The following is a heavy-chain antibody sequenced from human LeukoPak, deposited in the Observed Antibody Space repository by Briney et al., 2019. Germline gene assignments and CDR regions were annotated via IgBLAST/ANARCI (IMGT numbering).Heavy chain of an antibody. CDR1: GFSFSSYS. J-gene: IGHJ4*02. V-gene: IGHV3-48*01. CDR2: ISSDTSAI. Sequence: GGSLRLSCAASGFSFSSYSMNWVRQAPGKGLEWVSYISSDTSAIYYADSVKGRFTISRDNAKKSLYLQMNSLRAEDTAVYYCARDPVYYFDSSGYYVYWGQGTLVTVSS. D-gene: IGHD3-22*01. CDR3: ARDPVYYFDSSGYYVY.